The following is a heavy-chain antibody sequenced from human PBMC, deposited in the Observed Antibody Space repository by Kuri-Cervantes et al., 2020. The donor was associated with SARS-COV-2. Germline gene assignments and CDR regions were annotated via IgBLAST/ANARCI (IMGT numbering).Heavy chain of an antibody. CDR2: ISDSGGST. CDR3: AKAAFTGYTGYRIH. CDR1: GFTFSSFG. Sequence: GGSLRLSCAASGFTFSSFGMNWVRQAPGKGLEWVSSISDSGGSTFYADSVKGRFTISRDNAKNMVYLQMDSLRAEDTAVYYCAKAAFTGYTGYRIHWGQGTLVTVSS. D-gene: IGHD3-16*02. V-gene: IGHV3-23*01. J-gene: IGHJ4*02.